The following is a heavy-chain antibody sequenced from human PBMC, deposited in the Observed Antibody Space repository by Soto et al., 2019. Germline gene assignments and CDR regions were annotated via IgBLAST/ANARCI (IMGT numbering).Heavy chain of an antibody. Sequence: SETLSLTCSVSGGSISSDDYYWTWIRQPPGEGLEWIGYIYYTGRTSSTPSLESRVTISIDTSKNQFSLKLSSGSAADTAVYYCAREGSSSPEYFDFWGPGTLVTVSS. J-gene: IGHJ4*02. CDR2: IYYTGRT. D-gene: IGHD2-15*01. CDR3: AREGSSSPEYFDF. V-gene: IGHV4-30-4*01. CDR1: GGSISSDDYY.